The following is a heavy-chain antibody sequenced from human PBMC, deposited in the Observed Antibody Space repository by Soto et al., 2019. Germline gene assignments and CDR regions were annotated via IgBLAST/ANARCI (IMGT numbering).Heavy chain of an antibody. Sequence: ASVKASCKASGFPFTSYGISSVRQAPGQGLEWMGWISAYNGNTNYAQKLQGRVTMTTDTSTSTAYMELRSLRSDDTAVYYCARDTAEDAFDIWGQGTMVTVSS. D-gene: IGHD4-17*01. V-gene: IGHV1-18*01. CDR1: GFPFTSYG. CDR2: ISAYNGNT. CDR3: ARDTAEDAFDI. J-gene: IGHJ3*02.